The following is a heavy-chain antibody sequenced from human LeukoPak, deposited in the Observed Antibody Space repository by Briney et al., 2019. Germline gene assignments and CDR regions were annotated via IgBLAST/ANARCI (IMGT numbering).Heavy chain of an antibody. J-gene: IGHJ4*02. D-gene: IGHD6-19*01. CDR3: ARESSGWHEGYFDY. V-gene: IGHV3-21*01. CDR2: ISSSSSFV. CDR1: GFAFSSYS. Sequence: PGGSLRLSCAASGFAFSSYSMNWVRQAPGKGLEWVSSISSSSSFVYYADSVKGRFTISRDNAKSSLYLQMNSLRAEDTAVYYCARESSGWHEGYFDYWGQGTLVTVSS.